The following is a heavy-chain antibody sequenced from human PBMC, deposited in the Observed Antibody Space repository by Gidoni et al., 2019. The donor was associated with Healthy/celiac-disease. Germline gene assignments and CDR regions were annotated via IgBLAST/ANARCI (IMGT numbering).Heavy chain of an antibody. J-gene: IGHJ3*02. CDR3: ARAPLVLQLVYERGSDAFDI. Sequence: QVQLQQWGAGLLKPSETLSLTCAVYGGSFSGYYWSWIRQPPGKGLEWIGEINHSGSTNYNPSLKSRVTISVDTSKNQFSLKLSSVTAADTAVYYCARAPLVLQLVYERGSDAFDIWGQGTMVTVSS. CDR1: GGSFSGYY. V-gene: IGHV4-34*01. D-gene: IGHD6-13*01. CDR2: INHSGST.